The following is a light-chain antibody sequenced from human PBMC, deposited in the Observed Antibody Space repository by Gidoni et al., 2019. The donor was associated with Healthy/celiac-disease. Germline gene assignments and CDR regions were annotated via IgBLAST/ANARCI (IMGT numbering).Light chain of an antibody. CDR1: SLRSYY. J-gene: IGLJ2*01. CDR3: NSRDSSGNLVV. CDR2: GKN. Sequence: SSELTQDPAVSVALGQTVRITCQGDSLRSYYASWYQQKPGQAPVLVIYGKNNRPPGIPDPFAGSSSGNTASLTITGAQAEDEADYYCNSRDSSGNLVVFGGGTKLTVL. V-gene: IGLV3-19*01.